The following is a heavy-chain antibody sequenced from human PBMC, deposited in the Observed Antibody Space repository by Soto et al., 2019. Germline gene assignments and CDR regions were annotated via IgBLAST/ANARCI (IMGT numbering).Heavy chain of an antibody. CDR3: ARRPYYYDSSGYYDY. CDR2: IYYSGST. J-gene: IGHJ4*02. D-gene: IGHD3-22*01. Sequence: SETLSLTCTVSGGSVSSGSYYWSWIRQPPGKGLEWIGYIYYSGSTNYNPSLKSRVTISVDTSKNQFSLKLSSVTAADTAVYYCARRPYYYDSSGYYDYWGQGTLVTVS. V-gene: IGHV4-61*01. CDR1: GGSVSSGSYY.